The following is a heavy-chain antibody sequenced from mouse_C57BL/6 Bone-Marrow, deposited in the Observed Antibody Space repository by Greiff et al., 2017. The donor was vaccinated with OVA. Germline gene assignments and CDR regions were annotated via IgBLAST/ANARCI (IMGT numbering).Heavy chain of an antibody. CDR1: GYTFTSYW. D-gene: IGHD3-2*02. V-gene: IGHV1-7*01. J-gene: IGHJ3*01. CDR2: INPSSGYT. CDR3: ARGAQATIAWFAY. Sequence: VQLQQSGAELAKPGASVKLSCKASGYTFTSYWMHWVKQRPGQGLEWIGYINPSSGYTKYNQKFKDKATLTADKSSSTAYMQLSSLTYEDSAVYYCARGAQATIAWFAYWGQGTLVTVSA.